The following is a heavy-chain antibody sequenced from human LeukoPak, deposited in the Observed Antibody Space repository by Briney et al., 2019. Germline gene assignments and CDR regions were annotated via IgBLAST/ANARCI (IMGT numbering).Heavy chain of an antibody. CDR1: GGSISSSSYY. V-gene: IGHV4-39*01. CDR3: ARFKMEVRGGSNWFDP. D-gene: IGHD3-10*01. CDR2: IYYSGST. J-gene: IGHJ5*02. Sequence: PSETLSLTCTVSGGSISSSSYYWGWIRQPPGKGLEWIGSIYYSGSTYYNPSLKSRVTISVDTSKNQFSLKLSSVTAADTAVYYCARFKMEVRGGSNWFDPWGQGTLVTVSS.